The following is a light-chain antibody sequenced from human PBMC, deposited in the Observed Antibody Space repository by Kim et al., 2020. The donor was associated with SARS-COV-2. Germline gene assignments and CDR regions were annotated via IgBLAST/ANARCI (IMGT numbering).Light chain of an antibody. J-gene: IGLJ2*01. Sequence: ALGTKIRSNRRRERLRSYYDRRYQQKQGQAPVLVIYCKNNQPSGIPDRFSGSSSGNTASLTITGAQAEDEADYYCNSRDSSGNHLVFGGGTQLTVL. CDR2: CKN. CDR3: NSRDSSGNHLV. CDR1: RLRSYY. V-gene: IGLV3-19*01.